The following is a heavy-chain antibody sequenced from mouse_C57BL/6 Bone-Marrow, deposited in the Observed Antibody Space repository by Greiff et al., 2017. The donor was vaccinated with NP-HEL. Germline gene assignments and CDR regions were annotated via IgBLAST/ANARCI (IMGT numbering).Heavy chain of an antibody. V-gene: IGHV1-69*01. J-gene: IGHJ4*01. CDR3: ARYGKGAMDY. CDR2: IDPSDSYT. CDR1: GYTFTSYW. D-gene: IGHD1-1*02. Sequence: QVHVKQPGAELVMPGASVKLSCKDSGYTFTSYWMHWVKQRPGQGLEWIGEIDPSDSYTNYNQKFKGKSTLTVDKSSSTAYMQLSSLTSEDSAVYYCARYGKGAMDYWGQGTSVTVSS.